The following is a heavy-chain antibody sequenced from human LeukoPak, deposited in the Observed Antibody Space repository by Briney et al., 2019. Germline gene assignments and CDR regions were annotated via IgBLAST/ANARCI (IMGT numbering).Heavy chain of an antibody. CDR2: IYYSGST. CDR1: GGSISSSSYY. Sequence: SETLSLTCTVSGGSISSSSYYWGWIRQPPGKGLEWIGSIYYSGSTYYNPSLKSRVTISVDTSKNQFSLKLSSVTAADTAVYYCASSYDFWSGYYFDYWGQGTLVTVSS. CDR3: ASSYDFWSGYYFDY. J-gene: IGHJ4*02. V-gene: IGHV4-39*07. D-gene: IGHD3-3*01.